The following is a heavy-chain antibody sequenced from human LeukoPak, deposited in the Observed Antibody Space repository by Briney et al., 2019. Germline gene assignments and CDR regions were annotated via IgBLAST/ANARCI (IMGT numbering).Heavy chain of an antibody. V-gene: IGHV4-4*07. J-gene: IGHJ5*02. CDR3: AREEQQLLGWCDP. CDR1: GGSISSYY. CDR2: IYTRENT. Sequence: SQTLSLTCTLSGGSISSYYWSWIRQPAGKGLEWIGRIYTRENTNYNPSLKSRVTMSVDTSKNQFSLKLSSVTAADAAVYYCAREEQQLLGWCDPWGEGTLVSVSS. D-gene: IGHD6-13*01.